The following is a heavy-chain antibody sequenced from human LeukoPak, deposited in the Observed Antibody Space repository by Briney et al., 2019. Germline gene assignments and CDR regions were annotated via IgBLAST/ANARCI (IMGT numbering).Heavy chain of an antibody. CDR3: AKRGVVIRVILVGFHKEAHYLDS. D-gene: IGHD3-22*01. Sequence: GGSLRLSCAASGFMLSSCAMIWVRQAPGKGVEWVSAIGADGVTYYADSVRGRFTISRDNAKNTLYLQMNSLRDEDTAVYFCAKRGVVIRVILVGFHKEAHYLDSWGQGALDTVSS. CDR2: IGADGVT. V-gene: IGHV3-23*01. CDR1: GFMLSSCA. J-gene: IGHJ4*02.